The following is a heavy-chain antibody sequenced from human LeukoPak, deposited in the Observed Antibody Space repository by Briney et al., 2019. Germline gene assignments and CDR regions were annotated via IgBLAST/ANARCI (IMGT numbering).Heavy chain of an antibody. CDR3: ARLSPYLGSGSSAFPDDF. CDR1: GGPISSSPYY. J-gene: IGHJ4*02. D-gene: IGHD3-10*01. Sequence: SETLSLTCTVSGGPISSSPYYWGWIRQPPGKGLEWIGSISYSGSTFYNLSLKSRLTISVDTSKNQFSLKLSSLTAADTAVFSCARLSPYLGSGSSAFPDDFWGQGTLVTVSS. CDR2: ISYSGST. V-gene: IGHV4-39*01.